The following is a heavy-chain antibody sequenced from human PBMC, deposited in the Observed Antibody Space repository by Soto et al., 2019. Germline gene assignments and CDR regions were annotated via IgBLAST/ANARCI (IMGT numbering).Heavy chain of an antibody. CDR2: ISGSGGST. CDR1: GFTFSSYA. CDR3: ARRGSGSYYDY. D-gene: IGHD1-26*01. Sequence: EVQLLESGGGLVQPGGSLRLSCAASGFTFSSYAMRWVRQAPVKGREWASAISGSGGSTYYADSVKGRFTISRDNSKNTLYLQINRLRAEDMAVYYCARRGSGSYYDYWGQGTLVTVSS. V-gene: IGHV3-23*01. J-gene: IGHJ4*02.